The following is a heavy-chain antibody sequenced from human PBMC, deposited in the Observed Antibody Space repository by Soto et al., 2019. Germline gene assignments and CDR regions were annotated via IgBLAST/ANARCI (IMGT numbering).Heavy chain of an antibody. J-gene: IGHJ3*02. Sequence: GGSLRLSCAASGFTFSSYGMHWVRQAPGKGLEWVAIIWYDGSNKYYADSVKGRFTISRDNSRNTVYLQMNSLRVEDTSIYYCARVPETYCSGGSCYSGTFDIWGQGTMVTVSS. CDR1: GFTFSSYG. V-gene: IGHV3-33*01. CDR2: IWYDGSNK. CDR3: ARVPETYCSGGSCYSGTFDI. D-gene: IGHD2-15*01.